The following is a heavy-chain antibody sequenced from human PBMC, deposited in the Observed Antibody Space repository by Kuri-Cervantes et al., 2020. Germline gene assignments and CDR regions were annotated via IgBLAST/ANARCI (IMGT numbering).Heavy chain of an antibody. V-gene: IGHV5-51*01. D-gene: IGHD3-22*01. CDR3: ARQRIHYDSSGYLDP. J-gene: IGHJ5*02. CDR1: GYSFTSHW. Sequence: KISCKGSGYSFTSHWIGWVRQTPGKGLEWMGIIYPDDSNIRYSPSFRGQVTISADKSISTAYLQWSSLKASDTAMYYCARQRIHYDSSGYLDPWGQGTLVTVSS. CDR2: IYPDDSNI.